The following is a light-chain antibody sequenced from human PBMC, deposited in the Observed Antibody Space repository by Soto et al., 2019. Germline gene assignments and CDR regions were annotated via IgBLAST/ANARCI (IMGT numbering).Light chain of an antibody. CDR3: QRYFT. V-gene: IGKV1-39*01. J-gene: IGKJ4*01. CDR2: AAS. Sequence: DIQMTQSPSSLSASVGDRVTITCRASQSISSYLNWYQQKPGKAPKLLIYAASSLQSGVPSRFSGSGSGTDFTLTISSLQPEDFATYYCQRYFTFGGGTKVEIK. CDR1: QSISSY.